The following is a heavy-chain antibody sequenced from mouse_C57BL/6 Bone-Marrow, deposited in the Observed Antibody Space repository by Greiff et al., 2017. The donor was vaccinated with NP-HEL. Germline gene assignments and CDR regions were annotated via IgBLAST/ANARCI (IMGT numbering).Heavy chain of an antibody. CDR1: GYAFSSSW. CDR2: IYPGDGDT. D-gene: IGHD4-1*01. Sequence: VQLQQSGPELVKPGASVKISCKASGYAFSSSWMNWVKQRPGKGLEWIGRIYPGDGDTNYNGKFKGKATLTADKSSSTAYMQLSSLTSEDSAVYFCARYWDEEFAYWGQGTLVTVSA. CDR3: ARYWDEEFAY. V-gene: IGHV1-82*01. J-gene: IGHJ3*01.